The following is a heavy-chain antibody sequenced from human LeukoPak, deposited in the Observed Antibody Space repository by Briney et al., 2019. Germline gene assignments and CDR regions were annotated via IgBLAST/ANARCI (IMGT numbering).Heavy chain of an antibody. CDR3: ARRSSGGGLSDY. CDR2: IYYTGNT. CDR1: GGFLGQINFY. V-gene: IGHV4-39*01. D-gene: IGHD6-19*01. J-gene: IGHJ4*02. Sequence: PSETLSLTCTGSGGFLGQINFYWAWIRQPPGKGLEWIGSIYYTGNTYYNPSLKSRLAMSIDTSDNQFSLKLTSVTTADTAVYYCARRSSGGGLSDYWGQGTLVTVSS.